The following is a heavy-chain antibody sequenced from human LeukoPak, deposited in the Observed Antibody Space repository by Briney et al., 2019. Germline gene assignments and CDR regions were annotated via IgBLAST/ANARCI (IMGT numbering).Heavy chain of an antibody. Sequence: ASVKVSCKASGYTFTSYGISWVRQAPGQGLEWMGWISAYNGNTNYAQKLQGRVAMTTDTSTSTAYMELRSLRSDDTAVYYCATTLSHYYDSSGSPTYMDVWGKGTTVTVSS. CDR1: GYTFTSYG. D-gene: IGHD3-22*01. V-gene: IGHV1-18*01. J-gene: IGHJ6*03. CDR3: ATTLSHYYDSSGSPTYMDV. CDR2: ISAYNGNT.